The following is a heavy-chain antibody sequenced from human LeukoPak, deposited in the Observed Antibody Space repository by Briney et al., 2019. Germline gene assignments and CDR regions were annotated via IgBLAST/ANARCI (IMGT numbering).Heavy chain of an antibody. CDR3: ARVGTKNYYYGTDV. CDR2: IYSSGST. D-gene: IGHD2-8*01. CDR1: GGSVSSGSYY. V-gene: IGHV4-61*01. Sequence: SETLSLTCTVSGGSVSSGSYYWSWIRQPPGKGLEWIGYIYSSGSTNYNPSLKSRVTISVDTSKNQFSLKLSSVTAADTAVYYCARVGTKNYYYGTDVWGQGTTVTVSS. J-gene: IGHJ6*02.